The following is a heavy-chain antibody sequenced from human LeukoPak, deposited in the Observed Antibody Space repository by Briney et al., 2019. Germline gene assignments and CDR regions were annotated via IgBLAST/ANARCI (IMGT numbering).Heavy chain of an antibody. CDR3: AKDQIRVTTSSGTDY. D-gene: IGHD4-17*01. CDR2: ISGSGGST. CDR1: GFTFSSYA. J-gene: IGHJ4*02. Sequence: GGSLRLSCAAFGFTFSSYAMSWVRQAPGKGLEWVSAISGSGGSTYYADSVKGRFTISRDNSKNALYLQMNSLRAEDTAVYYCAKDQIRVTTSSGTDYWGQGTLVTVSS. V-gene: IGHV3-23*01.